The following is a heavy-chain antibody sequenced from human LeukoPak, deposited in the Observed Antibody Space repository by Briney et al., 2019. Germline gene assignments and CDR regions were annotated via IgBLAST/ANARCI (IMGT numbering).Heavy chain of an antibody. CDR3: ASSRYDSSGYYGIIGY. D-gene: IGHD3-22*01. CDR1: GFTFITYG. Sequence: GGTLRLSCAASGFTFITYGMTWVRQAPGKRLEWVSSITSSGIYIYYADSVKGRFTISRDNAKNSLYLQMNSLRPEDTAVYYCASSRYDSSGYYGIIGYWGQGTLVTVSS. V-gene: IGHV3-21*01. J-gene: IGHJ4*02. CDR2: ITSSGIYI.